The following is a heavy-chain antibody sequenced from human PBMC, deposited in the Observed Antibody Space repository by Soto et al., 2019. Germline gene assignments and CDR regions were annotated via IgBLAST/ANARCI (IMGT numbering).Heavy chain of an antibody. V-gene: IGHV4-59*08. J-gene: IGHJ6*02. Sequence: PSETLSLTCSVSGGSISAYFWGWIRQPPGKGLEWIGHVYYSGSTDYNPSLQSRVTISLDTSKTQFSLKLTSVTAADTAVYYCARLRALGSSWPLLYCYGLDVWGQGTTVTVSS. CDR1: GGSISAYF. D-gene: IGHD6-13*01. CDR2: VYYSGST. CDR3: ARLRALGSSWPLLYCYGLDV.